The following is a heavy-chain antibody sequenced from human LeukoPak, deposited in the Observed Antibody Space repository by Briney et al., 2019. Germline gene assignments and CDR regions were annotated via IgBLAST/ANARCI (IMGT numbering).Heavy chain of an antibody. CDR2: IYYSGST. Sequence: SETLSLTCTVSGGSISSYYWSWIRQPPGKGLEWIGYIYYSGSTNYDPSLKSRVTISVDTSKNQFSLKLSSVTAADTAVYYCAREGSSGWYDYWGQGTLVTVSS. V-gene: IGHV4-59*01. CDR1: GGSISSYY. D-gene: IGHD6-19*01. J-gene: IGHJ4*02. CDR3: AREGSSGWYDY.